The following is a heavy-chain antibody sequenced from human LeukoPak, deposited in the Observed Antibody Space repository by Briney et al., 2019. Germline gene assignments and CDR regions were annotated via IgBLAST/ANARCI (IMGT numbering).Heavy chain of an antibody. V-gene: IGHV3-43*02. CDR2: ISGDGGST. CDR1: GFTFDDYA. J-gene: IGHJ4*02. CDR3: AKDYQATYYYDSSGYYPDY. Sequence: GGSLRLSCAASGFTFDDYAMHWVRQAPGKGLEWVSLISGDGGSTYYAGSVKGRFTISRDNSKNSLYLQMNSLRTEDTALYYCAKDYQATYYYDSSGYYPDYWGQGTLVTVSS. D-gene: IGHD3-22*01.